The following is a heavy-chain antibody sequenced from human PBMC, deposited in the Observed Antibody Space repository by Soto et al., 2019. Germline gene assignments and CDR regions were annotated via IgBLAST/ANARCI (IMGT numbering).Heavy chain of an antibody. J-gene: IGHJ6*02. V-gene: IGHV4-31*03. CDR3: ASDNPPLVVPAAITGTRRSGMDG. D-gene: IGHD2-2*01. Sequence: QVQLQESGPGLVKPSQTLSLTCTVSGGSISSGGYYWTWIRHHPGKGLEWIGHINYSGSTYYNPSLKSRVAISLDTSENQFSLKLTSVTAADTAVYFCASDNPPLVVPAAITGTRRSGMDGWGQGTTVTVSS. CDR2: INYSGST. CDR1: GGSISSGGYY.